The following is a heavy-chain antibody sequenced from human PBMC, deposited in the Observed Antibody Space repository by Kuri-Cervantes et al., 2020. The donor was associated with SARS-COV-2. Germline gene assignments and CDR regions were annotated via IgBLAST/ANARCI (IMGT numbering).Heavy chain of an antibody. CDR1: GYTFTSYG. V-gene: IGHV1-18*01. D-gene: IGHD4-17*01. J-gene: IGHJ4*02. Sequence: ASVKVSCKASGYTFTSYGISWVRQAPGQGLEWMGWISAYNGNTNYAQKLQGRVAMTTDTSTSTAYMELRSLRSDDTAAYYCASWGRDMTTVTWVDYWGQGTLVTVSS. CDR3: ASWGRDMTTVTWVDY. CDR2: ISAYNGNT.